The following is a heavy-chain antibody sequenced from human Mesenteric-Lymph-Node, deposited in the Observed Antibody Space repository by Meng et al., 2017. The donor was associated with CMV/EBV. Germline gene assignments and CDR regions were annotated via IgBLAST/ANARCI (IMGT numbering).Heavy chain of an antibody. J-gene: IGHJ5*02. D-gene: IGHD6-13*01. V-gene: IGHV4-59*01. CDR1: GGSISSSF. Sequence: SSVSGGSISSSFWSLVGPPPRKGLGWVGYIYYRVSTTYDPSLKSRATISVDTSQNQFYLKLSSVTAADTAVYYCARGIAAAGCWFDPWGQGTLVTVSS. CDR2: IYYRVST. CDR3: ARGIAAAGCWFDP.